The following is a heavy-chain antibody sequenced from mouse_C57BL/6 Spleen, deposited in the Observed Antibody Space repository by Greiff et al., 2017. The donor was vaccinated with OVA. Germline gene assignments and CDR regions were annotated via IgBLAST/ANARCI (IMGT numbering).Heavy chain of an antibody. V-gene: IGHV1-26*01. CDR3: ARELTETSDFDY. D-gene: IGHD4-1*01. CDR2: INPNNGGT. Sequence: VQLQQSGPELVKPGASVKISCKASGYTFTDYYMNWVKQSHGKSLEWIGDINPNNGGTSYNQKFKGKATLTVDKSSSTAYMELRSLTSEDSAVYYCARELTETSDFDYWGQGTTRTVSS. CDR1: GYTFTDYY. J-gene: IGHJ2*01.